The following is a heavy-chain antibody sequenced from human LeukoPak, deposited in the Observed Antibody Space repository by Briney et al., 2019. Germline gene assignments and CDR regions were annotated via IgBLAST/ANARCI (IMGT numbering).Heavy chain of an antibody. D-gene: IGHD1-26*01. CDR3: ARAGIGGYYFDY. CDR1: GFTFSSYS. CDR2: ISSSSSTI. Sequence: GGSLRLSCAASGFTFSSYSMNWVRQAPGKGLEWASYISSSSSTIYYADSVKGRFTISRDNAKNSLYLQMNSLRAEDTAVYYCARAGIGGYYFDYWGQGTQVTVSS. V-gene: IGHV3-48*01. J-gene: IGHJ4*02.